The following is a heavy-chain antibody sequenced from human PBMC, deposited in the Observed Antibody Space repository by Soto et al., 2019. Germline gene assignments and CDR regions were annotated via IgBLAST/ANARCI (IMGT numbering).Heavy chain of an antibody. CDR3: ARIYGSGSYSRDYFDY. J-gene: IGHJ4*02. V-gene: IGHV4-31*03. CDR1: GGSISSGGYY. Sequence: QVQLQESGPGLVKPSQTLSLTCTVSGGSISSGGYYRSWIRQHPGKGLEWIGYIYYSGSTYYNPSLNGRVTISVDTSKNQFSLKLSSVTAADTAVYYCARIYGSGSYSRDYFDYWGQGTLVTVSS. D-gene: IGHD3-10*01. CDR2: IYYSGST.